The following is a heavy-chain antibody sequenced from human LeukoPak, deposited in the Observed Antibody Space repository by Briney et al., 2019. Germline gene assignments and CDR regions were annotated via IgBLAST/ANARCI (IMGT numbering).Heavy chain of an antibody. Sequence: SVKVSCKASGYTFRNYGISWVRQAPGPGLEWMGGIIPMFSILNYAQKFQGRFTMTADDSTSTVYMELSSLTSDDTAVYYCARARYGRGPFDFWGQGTLVTVSS. CDR1: GYTFRNYG. J-gene: IGHJ4*02. V-gene: IGHV1-69*13. D-gene: IGHD5-18*01. CDR2: IIPMFSIL. CDR3: ARARYGRGPFDF.